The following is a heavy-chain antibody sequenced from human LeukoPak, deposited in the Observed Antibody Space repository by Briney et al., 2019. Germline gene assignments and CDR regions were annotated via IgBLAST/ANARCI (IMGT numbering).Heavy chain of an antibody. CDR1: GYTFTSYG. CDR2: ISGYNGKT. V-gene: IGHV1-18*01. CDR3: ARDLAVVTAFGQHAFDL. Sequence: ASVKVSCKASGYTFTSYGISWVRQAPGQGLEWMGWISGYNGKTNSAEKFQGRVTMTTDTSTNTAHMELRSLRSDDTAMYYCARDLAVVTAFGQHAFDLWGQGTMVTVSS. D-gene: IGHD2-21*02. J-gene: IGHJ3*01.